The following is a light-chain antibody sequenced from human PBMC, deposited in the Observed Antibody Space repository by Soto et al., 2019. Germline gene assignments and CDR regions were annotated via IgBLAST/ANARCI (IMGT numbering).Light chain of an antibody. J-gene: IGKJ1*01. Sequence: DIQMTQSPSTLSASVGDRVTITCRASQSVTSWLAWFQQKPGKAPNLLIYGVSSVESGVPSRFSGSGSGTEFTLTISNLQPDDYATYYCQQYRDHSWTFGQGTKVESK. CDR2: GVS. CDR3: QQYRDHSWT. V-gene: IGKV1-5*03. CDR1: QSVTSW.